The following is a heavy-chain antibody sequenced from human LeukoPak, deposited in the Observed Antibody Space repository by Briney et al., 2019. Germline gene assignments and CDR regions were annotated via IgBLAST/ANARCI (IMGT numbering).Heavy chain of an antibody. D-gene: IGHD3-22*01. J-gene: IGHJ4*02. V-gene: IGHV3-33*01. CDR3: ARGRSPYYYDSSGYLDY. CDR1: GFTFSSYG. Sequence: GGSLRLSCAASGFTFSSYGMHWVRQAPGKGLEGGAVIWYDGSNKYYADSVKGRFTISRDNSKNTLYLKMNSLRAEDTAVYYCARGRSPYYYDSSGYLDYWGQGTLVTVSS. CDR2: IWYDGSNK.